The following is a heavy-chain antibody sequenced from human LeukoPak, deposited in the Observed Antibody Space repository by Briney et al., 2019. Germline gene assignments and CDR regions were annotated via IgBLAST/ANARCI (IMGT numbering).Heavy chain of an antibody. CDR2: ISGSGEST. CDR1: GFTFSNYA. J-gene: IGHJ4*02. CDR3: AREHWDFDY. V-gene: IGHV3-23*01. Sequence: GGSLRPSCAASGFTFSNYAMTWVRQAPGKGLEWVSEISGSGESTYYGDSVKGRFTISRDNSKNTLYLQMNSLRAGDTATYYCAREHWDFDYWGQGTLVTVSS. D-gene: IGHD7-27*01.